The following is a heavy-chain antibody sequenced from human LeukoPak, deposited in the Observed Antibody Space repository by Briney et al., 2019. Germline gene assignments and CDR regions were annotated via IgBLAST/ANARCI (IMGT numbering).Heavy chain of an antibody. J-gene: IGHJ4*02. CDR3: ARRGTLVRRRYFDY. CDR2: IYYSGST. CDR1: GGSISSSSYY. V-gene: IGHV4-39*01. D-gene: IGHD4-23*01. Sequence: SETLSLTCTVSGGSISSSSYYWGWIRQPPGKGLEWIGSIYYSGSTYYNPSLKSRVTISVDTSKNQFSLKLSSVTAADTAVYYCARRGTLVRRRYFDYWGQGTLVTVSS.